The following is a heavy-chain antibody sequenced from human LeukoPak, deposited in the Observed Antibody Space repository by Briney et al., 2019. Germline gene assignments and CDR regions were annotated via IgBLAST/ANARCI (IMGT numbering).Heavy chain of an antibody. V-gene: IGHV1-24*01. Sequence: ASVTVSCEVSGYTLTDLSMHWLRQAPGKGLEWMGGFDPEDGEKIYAQNFQGRVTMTEDTSTDTAYMEVRSLRSEDTAVYYCATSSGYGFLFEYWGQGTLVTVSS. D-gene: IGHD3-22*01. CDR2: FDPEDGEK. CDR3: ATSSGYGFLFEY. CDR1: GYTLTDLS. J-gene: IGHJ4*02.